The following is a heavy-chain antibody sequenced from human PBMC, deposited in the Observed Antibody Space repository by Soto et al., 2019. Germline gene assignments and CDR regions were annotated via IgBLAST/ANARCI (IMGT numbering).Heavy chain of an antibody. CDR1: VGCISSCY. CDR3: ARSGGSLDY. V-gene: IGHV4-59*01. D-gene: IGHD2-15*01. CDR2: IYYSGST. Sequence: SETRSLTCTVCVGCISSCYWSWIRQPPWKGLQWIGYIYYSGSTNYNPSLKSRVTISVDTSKNQFSLKLNSVPAADTAVYYCARSGGSLDYWGKGILVTVSS. J-gene: IGHJ4*02.